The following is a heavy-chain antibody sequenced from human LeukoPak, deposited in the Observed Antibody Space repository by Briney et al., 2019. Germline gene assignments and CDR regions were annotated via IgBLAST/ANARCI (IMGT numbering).Heavy chain of an antibody. CDR2: INPSGGST. D-gene: IGHD3-10*01. CDR1: GYTFTSYY. V-gene: IGHV1-46*01. Sequence: ASVKVSCKASGYTFTSYYMHWVRQAPGQGLEWMGIINPSGGSTSYAQKFQGRVTMTRDMSTSTVYMELSSLRSEDTAVYYCARMVRGVITRPRWYYYYYMDVWGKGTTVTISS. J-gene: IGHJ6*03. CDR3: ARMVRGVITRPRWYYYYYMDV.